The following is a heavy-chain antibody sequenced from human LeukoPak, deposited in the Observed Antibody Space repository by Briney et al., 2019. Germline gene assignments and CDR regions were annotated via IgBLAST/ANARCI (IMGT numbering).Heavy chain of an antibody. J-gene: IGHJ4*02. D-gene: IGHD2-2*02. Sequence: PGGSLRLSCAASGFTFSSYSMNWVRQAPGKGLEWVSFISSSSSYIYYADSVKGRFTISRDNAKNSLYLQMNSLRAEDTAVYYCARDRGDIVVVPAAIRYWGQGTLVTVSS. V-gene: IGHV3-21*01. CDR2: ISSSSSYI. CDR1: GFTFSSYS. CDR3: ARDRGDIVVVPAAIRY.